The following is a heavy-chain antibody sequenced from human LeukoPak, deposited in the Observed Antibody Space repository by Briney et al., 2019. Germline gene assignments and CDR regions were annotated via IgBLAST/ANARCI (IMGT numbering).Heavy chain of an antibody. Sequence: GRSLRLSCVAAGFSSSDFGIHWVRQAPGKVLEWVAVMWYDVRRTYYADSVKGRFTIPRDTSKNTLYLQMSSLRAEDTAVYYCARDIDTTSHYGWFDPWGQGTLVTVSS. CDR3: ARDIDTTSHYGWFDP. V-gene: IGHV3-33*01. CDR2: MWYDVRRT. CDR1: GFSSSDFG. D-gene: IGHD2/OR15-2a*01. J-gene: IGHJ5*02.